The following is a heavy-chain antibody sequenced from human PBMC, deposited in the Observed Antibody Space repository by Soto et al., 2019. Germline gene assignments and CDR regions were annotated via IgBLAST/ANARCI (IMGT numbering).Heavy chain of an antibody. Sequence: SETLSLTCAVYGGSFSGYYWSWIRQPPGKGLEWIGYIYYSGSTNYNPSLKSRVTISVDTSKNQFSLKLSSVTAADTAVYYCARSGVATITYFDYWGQGSLVTVSS. D-gene: IGHD5-12*01. J-gene: IGHJ4*02. CDR3: ARSGVATITYFDY. V-gene: IGHV4-59*12. CDR1: GGSFSGYY. CDR2: IYYSGST.